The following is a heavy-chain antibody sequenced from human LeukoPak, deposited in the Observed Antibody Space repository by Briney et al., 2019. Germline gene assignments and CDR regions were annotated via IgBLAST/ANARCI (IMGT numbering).Heavy chain of an antibody. CDR2: LYSSGSK. Sequence: GGSLRFYCSASRFTVSSNHMSRVRQAPGQGLEWGSVLYSSGSKYSADSEKGRFTISRDYSKTTLYLPMNSRRDEDTAVYYCARGVVWGVGFDYWGQGTLVTVSS. D-gene: IGHD3-10*01. CDR3: ARGVVWGVGFDY. V-gene: IGHV3-53*01. CDR1: RFTVSSNH. J-gene: IGHJ4*02.